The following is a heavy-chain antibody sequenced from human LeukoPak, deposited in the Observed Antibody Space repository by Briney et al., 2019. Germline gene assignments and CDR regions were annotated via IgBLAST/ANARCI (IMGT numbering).Heavy chain of an antibody. CDR2: ISSSSSYI. D-gene: IGHD2-15*01. Sequence: GGSLRLSCAASGFTFSSYSMNWVRQAPGKGLEWVSSISSSSSYIYYADSVKGRFTTSRDNAKNSLYLQMNSLRAEDTAVYYCARGGSSYGIYFDYWGQGTLVTVSS. CDR3: ARGGSSYGIYFDY. V-gene: IGHV3-21*01. CDR1: GFTFSSYS. J-gene: IGHJ4*02.